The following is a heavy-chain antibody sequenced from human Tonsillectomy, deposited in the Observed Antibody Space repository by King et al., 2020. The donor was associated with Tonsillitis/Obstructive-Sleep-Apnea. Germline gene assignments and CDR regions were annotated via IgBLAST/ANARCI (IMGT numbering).Heavy chain of an antibody. D-gene: IGHD3-22*01. CDR2: ISGSGGST. J-gene: IGHJ1*01. V-gene: IGHV3-23*04. CDR3: AKDLGYYDSSGTPYFQH. CDR1: GFTFSSYA. Sequence: VQLVESGGGLVQPGGSLRLSCAASGFTFSSYAMSWVRQAPGKGLEWVSAISGSGGSTYYADSVKGRFTISRDNSKNTLYLQMNSLRAEDTAVYYCAKDLGYYDSSGTPYFQHWGQGTLVTVSS.